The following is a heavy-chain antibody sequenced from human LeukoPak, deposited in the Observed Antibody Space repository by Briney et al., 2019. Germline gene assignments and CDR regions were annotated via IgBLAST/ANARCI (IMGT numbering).Heavy chain of an antibody. CDR2: ISYDGSSK. CDR1: GFIFSSYT. D-gene: IGHD5-18*01. J-gene: IGHJ4*02. Sequence: GSLSLSCAASGFIFSSYTMHWVRQAPGEGLEWMAVISYDGSSKYYADSVKGRFTISRDNSKNTLYLQMSSLRVEDTAVYYCARELTAMVDYWGQGTLVTVSS. CDR3: ARELTAMVDY. V-gene: IGHV3-30-3*01.